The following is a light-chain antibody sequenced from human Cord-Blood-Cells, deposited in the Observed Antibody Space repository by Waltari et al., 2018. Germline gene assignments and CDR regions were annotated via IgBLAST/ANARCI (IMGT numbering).Light chain of an antibody. CDR1: QSISSY. Sequence: DIQMTQSPSSLSASVGDRVTITCRARQSISSYLNLYQQKPGKAPKLLIYAASSLHSGVPSRFSGSGSGTDFTLTISSLQPEDFATYYCQQSYSTPPTFGQGTRLEIK. J-gene: IGKJ5*01. CDR2: AAS. CDR3: QQSYSTPPT. V-gene: IGKV1-39*01.